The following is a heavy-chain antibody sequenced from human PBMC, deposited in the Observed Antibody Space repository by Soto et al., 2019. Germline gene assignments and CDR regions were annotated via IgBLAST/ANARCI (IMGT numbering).Heavy chain of an antibody. CDR1: GGSVTSGDYY. CDR3: ARGSFSSSSSWFDP. J-gene: IGHJ5*02. Sequence: SETLSLTCTVSGGSVTSGDYYWIWIRHPPGKGLEWIGYIYYSGSTYYNPSLQPRVTISVDTSKNQFSLKLSSVTAADTAMYYCARGSFSSSSSWFDPWGQGTLVTVS. CDR2: IYYSGST. V-gene: IGHV4-31*03. D-gene: IGHD6-6*01.